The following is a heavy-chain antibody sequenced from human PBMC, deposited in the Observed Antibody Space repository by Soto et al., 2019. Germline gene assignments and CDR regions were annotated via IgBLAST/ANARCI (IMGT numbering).Heavy chain of an antibody. CDR1: SGSISSSNW. V-gene: IGHV4-4*02. D-gene: IGHD3-10*01. Sequence: SETLSLTCAVSSGSISSSNWWSWVRQPPGKGLEWIGEIYHSGSTNYNPSLKSRVTISVDKSKNQFSLKLSSVTAADTAVYYCARDHDGSGSYSKWGQGTLVTVSS. CDR2: IYHSGST. J-gene: IGHJ4*02. CDR3: ARDHDGSGSYSK.